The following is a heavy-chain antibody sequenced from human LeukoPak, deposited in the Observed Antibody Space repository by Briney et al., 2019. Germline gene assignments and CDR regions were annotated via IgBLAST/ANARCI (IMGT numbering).Heavy chain of an antibody. D-gene: IGHD3-9*01. CDR3: ARVRGDILTGYSDY. CDR1: GFTFSNYS. Sequence: GGSLRLSCAASGFTFSNYSMNWVRQAPGKGLEWVSSISSSSSYIYYADSVKGRFTISRDNAKNSLYLQMNSLRAEDTAVYYCARVRGDILTGYSDYWGQGTLVTVSS. CDR2: ISSSSSYI. V-gene: IGHV3-21*01. J-gene: IGHJ4*02.